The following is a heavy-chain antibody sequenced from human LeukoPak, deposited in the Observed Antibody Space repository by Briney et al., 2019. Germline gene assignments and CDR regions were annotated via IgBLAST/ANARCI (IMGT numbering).Heavy chain of an antibody. V-gene: IGHV3-11*01. CDR1: GFSFSDYY. CDR2: LSGSGEII. CDR3: ARAGQNNWFDT. Sequence: GGSLRLSCAGSGFSFSDYYMTWVRQAPGKGLEWLSFLSGSGEIIYYADSVKGRFTISRDNAEKSLYLQMSSLRAEDTAVYYCARAGQNNWFDTWGQGILVTVSS. J-gene: IGHJ5*02.